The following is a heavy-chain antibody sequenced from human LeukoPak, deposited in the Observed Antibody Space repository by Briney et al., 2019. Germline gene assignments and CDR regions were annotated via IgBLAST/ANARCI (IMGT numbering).Heavy chain of an antibody. CDR3: ARDAEGRRYSPQDY. J-gene: IGHJ4*02. CDR1: GFTFSSYW. V-gene: IGHV3-7*01. Sequence: GGSLRLSCAASGFTFSSYWMSWVRQAPGKGLQWVANIKLDGSENYYVDSVRGRFTISRDNAKNSVFLQMTSLRVDDTAVYYCARDAEGRRYSPQDYWGQGTLVTVSS. CDR2: IKLDGSEN. D-gene: IGHD5-18*01.